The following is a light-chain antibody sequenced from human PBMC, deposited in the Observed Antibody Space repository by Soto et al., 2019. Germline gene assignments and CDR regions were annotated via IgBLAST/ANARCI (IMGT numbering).Light chain of an antibody. Sequence: QTVVTQEHSLTVSPGGTVTLTCASSTGAVTSGFYPSWFQQKPGQPPRALIYTTSNKHPWTPARFSGSLLGGKAALTLSGVQPEDEAEYYCLLYYGGVWVFGGGTKLTVL. CDR3: LLYYGGVWV. V-gene: IGLV7-43*01. J-gene: IGLJ3*02. CDR2: TTS. CDR1: TGAVTSGFY.